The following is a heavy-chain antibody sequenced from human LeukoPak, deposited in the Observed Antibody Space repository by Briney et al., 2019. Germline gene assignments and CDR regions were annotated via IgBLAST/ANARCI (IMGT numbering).Heavy chain of an antibody. CDR1: GYTFTGYY. CDR2: IIPILGIA. J-gene: IGHJ4*02. Sequence: ASVKVSCKASGYTFTGYYMHWVRQAPGQGLEWMGRIIPILGIANYAQKFQGRVTITADKSTSTAYMELSSLRSEDTAVYYCAREGTRAPNWGQGTLVTVSS. CDR3: AREGTRAPN. V-gene: IGHV1-69*04.